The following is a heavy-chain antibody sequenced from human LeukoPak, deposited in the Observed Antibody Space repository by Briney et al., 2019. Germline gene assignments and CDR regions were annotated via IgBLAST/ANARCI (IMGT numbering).Heavy chain of an antibody. CDR3: ARVSANYYDSSGYYSPKYFDY. J-gene: IGHJ4*02. CDR1: GGSISSYY. V-gene: IGHV4-59*01. D-gene: IGHD3-22*01. Sequence: SETLSLTCTVSGGSISSYYWSWIRQPPGKGLEWIGYIYYSGSTNYNPSLKSRVTISVDTSKNQFSLKLSSVTAADTAVYYCARVSANYYDSSGYYSPKYFDYWGQGTLVTVSS. CDR2: IYYSGST.